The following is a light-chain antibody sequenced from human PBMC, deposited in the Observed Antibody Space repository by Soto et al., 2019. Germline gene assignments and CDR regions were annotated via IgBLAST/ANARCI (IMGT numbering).Light chain of an antibody. Sequence: EIVMTQSPATLSVSPGESATLSCRASQSVRSNLAWYQQKPGQAPRLLIYAASTRATGIPGRFSGGGSCTEFTLTISSLQSEDFAIYYCQQYNTWSPHYTFGPGTKVDI. CDR1: QSVRSN. CDR3: QQYNTWSPHYT. J-gene: IGKJ3*01. V-gene: IGKV3-15*01. CDR2: AAS.